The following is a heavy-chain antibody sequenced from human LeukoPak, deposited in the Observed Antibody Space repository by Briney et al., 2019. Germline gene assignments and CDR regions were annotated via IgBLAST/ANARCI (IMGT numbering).Heavy chain of an antibody. CDR1: GYSISSGYY. Sequence: KPSETLSLTCAVSGYSISSGYYWGWIWQPPGKGLEWIGSIYHSGSTYYNPSLKSRVTISVDTSKNQFSLKLSSVTAADTAVYYCARVEYSSGWYFDYWGQGTLVTVSS. CDR2: IYHSGST. D-gene: IGHD6-19*01. V-gene: IGHV4-38-2*01. CDR3: ARVEYSSGWYFDY. J-gene: IGHJ4*02.